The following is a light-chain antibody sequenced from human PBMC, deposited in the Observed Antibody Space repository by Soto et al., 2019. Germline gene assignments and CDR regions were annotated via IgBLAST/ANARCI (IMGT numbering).Light chain of an antibody. CDR3: QQDGRTFPLF. J-gene: IGKJ4*01. Sequence: MALTQSPATLSLSPGDRATLTCGASQSVTTSYLDWYQQKPGLAPRLIIYDASPRATGIPERFSGYGSGTSFALSVSRLEPENFSVYYCQQDGRTFPLFFGGGTKVE. CDR1: QSVTTSY. CDR2: DAS. V-gene: IGKV3D-20*01.